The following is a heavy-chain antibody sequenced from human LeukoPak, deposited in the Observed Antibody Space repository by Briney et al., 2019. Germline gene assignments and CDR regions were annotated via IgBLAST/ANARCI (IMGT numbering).Heavy chain of an antibody. V-gene: IGHV3-23*01. Sequence: GVSLRLFCAASGLIYSSHAMSWVRQAPGKALEGVSAITGSGGSTYYADSVKGRFIISRDNSKNSLYLHMNSLSAEDTAVYYCAKDGVVPAAMPFDYWGQGTLVTVSS. CDR1: GLIYSSHA. D-gene: IGHD2-2*01. CDR3: AKDGVVPAAMPFDY. CDR2: ITGSGGST. J-gene: IGHJ4*02.